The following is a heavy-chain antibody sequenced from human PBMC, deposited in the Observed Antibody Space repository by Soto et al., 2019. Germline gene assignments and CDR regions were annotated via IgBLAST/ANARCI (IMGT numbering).Heavy chain of an antibody. CDR1: GGSVSSGSYY. V-gene: IGHV4-61*01. D-gene: IGHD5-18*01. CDR2: IYYSGST. J-gene: IGHJ6*02. Sequence: KASETLSLTCTVSGGSVSSGSYYWSWIRQPPGKGLEWIGYIYYSGSTNYNPSLKSRVTISVDTSKNQFSLKLSSVTAADTAVYYCARGLRGYSLGTQAHGMDVWGQGTTVTVSS. CDR3: ARGLRGYSLGTQAHGMDV.